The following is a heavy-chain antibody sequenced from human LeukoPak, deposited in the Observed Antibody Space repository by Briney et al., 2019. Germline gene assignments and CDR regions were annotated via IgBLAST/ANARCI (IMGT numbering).Heavy chain of an antibody. CDR1: GGSISSYY. CDR3: ARRFGSGDYFDY. D-gene: IGHD2-15*01. Sequence: SETLSLTCTVSGGSISSYYWSWIRHPPGQGLEWVGYIYYSGTTNNNPSLKSRVTISIDTSKKQFSLKLSSVTAADTAIYYCARRFGSGDYFDYWGQGTLVTVSS. J-gene: IGHJ4*02. V-gene: IGHV4-59*01. CDR2: IYYSGTT.